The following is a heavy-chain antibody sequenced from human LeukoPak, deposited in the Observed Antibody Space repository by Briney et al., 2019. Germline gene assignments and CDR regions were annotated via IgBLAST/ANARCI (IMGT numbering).Heavy chain of an antibody. CDR2: IKQDGSEK. V-gene: IGHV3-7*01. CDR3: ASFGWTYDYVWGSYRRPYYFDY. CDR1: GFTFSSYW. Sequence: GGSLRLSCAASGFTFSSYWMSWVRQAPGKGLEWVANIKQDGSEKYYVDSVKGRFTISRDNAKNSLYLQMDSLRAEDTAVYYCASFGWTYDYVWGSYRRPYYFDYWGQGTLVTVSS. D-gene: IGHD3-16*02. J-gene: IGHJ4*02.